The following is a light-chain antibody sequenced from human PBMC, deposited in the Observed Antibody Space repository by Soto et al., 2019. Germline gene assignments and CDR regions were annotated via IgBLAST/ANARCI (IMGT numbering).Light chain of an antibody. CDR2: DVS. CDR1: SSDVGGYNY. V-gene: IGLV2-14*01. CDR3: SSYTRSSTLEV. Sequence: QSALTQPASVSGSPGQSITISCTGTSSDVGGYNYVSWYQQHPGKAPKLMIYDVSNRPSGVSNRFSGSKSGNTASPTISGLQAEDEADYYCSSYTRSSTLEVFGTGTKLTVL. J-gene: IGLJ1*01.